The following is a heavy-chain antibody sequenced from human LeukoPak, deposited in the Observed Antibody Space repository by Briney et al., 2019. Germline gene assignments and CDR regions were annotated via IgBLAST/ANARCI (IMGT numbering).Heavy chain of an antibody. CDR2: IYYSGST. CDR1: GGSISSSSYY. CDR3: ARQPGDYGDYGNYYFDY. V-gene: IGHV4-39*01. D-gene: IGHD4-17*01. Sequence: SETLSLTCTVSGGSISSSSYYWGWIRQPPGKGLEWLGSIYYSGSTYYNPSLKSRVTISVDTSKNQFSLKLSSVTAADTAVYYCARQPGDYGDYGNYYFDYWGQGTLVTVSS. J-gene: IGHJ4*02.